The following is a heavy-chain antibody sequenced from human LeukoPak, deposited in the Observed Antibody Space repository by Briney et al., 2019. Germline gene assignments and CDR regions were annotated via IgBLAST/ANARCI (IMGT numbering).Heavy chain of an antibody. CDR2: INPSGGST. J-gene: IGHJ6*03. D-gene: IGHD2-2*02. V-gene: IGHV1-46*01. CDR3: ARDLYCSSTSCYNGGRYYYYYMDV. Sequence: ASEKVSCKASGYTFTSYYMHWVRQAPGQGLEWMGIINPSGGSTSYAQKFQGRVTMTRDMSTSTVYTELSSLRSEDTAVYYCARDLYCSSTSCYNGGRYYYYYMDVWGKGTTVTVSS. CDR1: GYTFTSYY.